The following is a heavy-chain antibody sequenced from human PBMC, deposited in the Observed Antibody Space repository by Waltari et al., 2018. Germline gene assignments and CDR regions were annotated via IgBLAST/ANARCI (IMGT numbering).Heavy chain of an antibody. Sequence: QVQLVQSGAEVKKPGSSVKVSCKASGGTFSSYAISWVRQAPGQGLEWMGWINPNSGGTNNAQKFQGRVTMTRDTSSSTAYMELSRLRSDDTAVYYCARGVDYWGQGTLVTVSS. J-gene: IGHJ4*02. CDR1: GGTFSSYA. V-gene: IGHV1-2*02. CDR2: INPNSGGT. CDR3: ARGVDY.